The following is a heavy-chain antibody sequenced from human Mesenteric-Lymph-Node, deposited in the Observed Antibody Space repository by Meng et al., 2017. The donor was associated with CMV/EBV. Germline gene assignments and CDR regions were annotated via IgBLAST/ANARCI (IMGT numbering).Heavy chain of an antibody. V-gene: IGHV4-31*02. CDR3: ARGAKGTYAFDV. J-gene: IGHJ3*01. Sequence: SGSNFWNWIRQHPGKGLEWIGYIYYNGRYMSYSETTYYNPSLKSRTTISIDTSKNQFSLRLSSVTAADTAVYYCARGAKGTYAFDVWGQGTVVTVSS. CDR2: IYYNGRYMSYSETT. CDR1: SGSNF. D-gene: IGHD3/OR15-3a*01.